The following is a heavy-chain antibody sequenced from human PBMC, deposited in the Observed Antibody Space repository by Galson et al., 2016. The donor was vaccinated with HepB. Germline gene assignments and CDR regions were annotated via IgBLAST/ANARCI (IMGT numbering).Heavy chain of an antibody. J-gene: IGHJ4*02. CDR3: AKQIYTMEQWLVPEFDY. Sequence: SLRLSCAASGFTFSSYGMHWVRQAPGKGLEWVAVISYDGSNKYYADSVKGRFTISRDNSKNKLYLQMNSLRAEDTAVYYCAKQIYTMEQWLVPEFDYWGRGTLVTVSS. V-gene: IGHV3-30*18. D-gene: IGHD6-19*01. CDR1: GFTFSSYG. CDR2: ISYDGSNK.